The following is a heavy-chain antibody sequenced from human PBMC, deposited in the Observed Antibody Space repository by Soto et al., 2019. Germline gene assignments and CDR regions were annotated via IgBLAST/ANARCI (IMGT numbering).Heavy chain of an antibody. CDR1: GGSIISGVYY. V-gene: IGHV4-31*03. CDR3: ARDYEPSAAVTY. CDR2: IYYSGFT. Sequence: SETLSLTCTVSGGSIISGVYYWSWIRQHPGKGLEWIGYIYYSGFTYYNPSLKSRITINPDTSKNQFSLQLNSVTPEDTAVYYCARDYEPSAAVTYWGQGTLVTVSS. D-gene: IGHD6-13*01. J-gene: IGHJ4*02.